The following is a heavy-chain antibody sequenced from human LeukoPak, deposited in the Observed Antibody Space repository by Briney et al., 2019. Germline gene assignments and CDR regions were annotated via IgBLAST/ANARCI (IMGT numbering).Heavy chain of an antibody. V-gene: IGHV4-39*01. D-gene: IGHD2-2*01. Sequence: SETLSLTCTVSGVSISNWIYYWGWIRQSPGKGLDWIGSIYSIGLIYYNPSLKSRVTISVDTSKSQVSLKVTSMTAADTAAYYCARAIYQEDYFDFWGQGSLVTVSS. CDR2: IYSIGLI. CDR3: ARAIYQEDYFDF. J-gene: IGHJ4*02. CDR1: GVSISNWIYY.